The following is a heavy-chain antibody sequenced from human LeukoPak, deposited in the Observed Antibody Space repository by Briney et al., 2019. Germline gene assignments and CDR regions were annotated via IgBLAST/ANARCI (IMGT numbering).Heavy chain of an antibody. Sequence: PGGSLRLSCAASGFTFSSYWMHWVRQAPGKGLVWVSRINSDGSSTSYADSVKGRFTISRDNSKNALYLEMNSLRAEDTAVYYCAKDIGSYYDYWGQGILVTVSS. CDR1: GFTFSSYW. J-gene: IGHJ4*02. CDR2: INSDGSST. V-gene: IGHV3-74*01. D-gene: IGHD3-10*01. CDR3: AKDIGSYYDY.